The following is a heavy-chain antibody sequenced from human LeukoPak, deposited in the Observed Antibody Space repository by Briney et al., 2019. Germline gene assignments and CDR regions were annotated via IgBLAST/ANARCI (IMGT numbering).Heavy chain of an antibody. J-gene: IGHJ4*02. Sequence: SQTLSLTCTVSGGSISSGSYYWSWIRQPAGKGLEWIGRIYTSGSTNYNPSLKSRVTISVDTSKNQFSLKLSSVTAADTAVYYCARLGSFDYWGQGTLVTVSS. V-gene: IGHV4-61*02. D-gene: IGHD7-27*01. CDR1: GGSISSGSYY. CDR2: IYTSGST. CDR3: ARLGSFDY.